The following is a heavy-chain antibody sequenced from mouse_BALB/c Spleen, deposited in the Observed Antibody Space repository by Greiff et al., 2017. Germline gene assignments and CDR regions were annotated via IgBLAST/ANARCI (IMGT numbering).Heavy chain of an antibody. D-gene: IGHD2-14*01. J-gene: IGHJ4*01. CDR3: ARDYRYDYYAMDY. CDR1: GFTFSSYA. Sequence: EVQLVESGGGLVKPGGSLKLSCAASGFTFSSYAMSWVRQSPEKRLEWVAEISSGGSYTYYPDTVTGRFTISRDNAKNTLYLEMSSLRSEDTAMYYCARDYRYDYYAMDYWGQGTSGTVSS. V-gene: IGHV5-9-4*01. CDR2: ISSGGSYT.